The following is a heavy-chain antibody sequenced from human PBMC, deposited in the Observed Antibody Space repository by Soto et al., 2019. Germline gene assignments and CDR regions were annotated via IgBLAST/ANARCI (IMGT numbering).Heavy chain of an antibody. V-gene: IGHV1-18*01. J-gene: IGHJ6*03. CDR2: ISAYNGNT. D-gene: IGHD6-19*01. Sequence: QDQLVQSGVEVKKPGASVKVSCKASGYSFTNYGITWVRQAPGQGFEWMGWISAYNGNTNYAQKFQGRVTMTTDASTSTAYLELSSLRSDDTAVYYCARDRGVAPPVAGNTHYYYYMDVCGKGTTVTVSS. CDR1: GYSFTNYG. CDR3: ARDRGVAPPVAGNTHYYYYMDV.